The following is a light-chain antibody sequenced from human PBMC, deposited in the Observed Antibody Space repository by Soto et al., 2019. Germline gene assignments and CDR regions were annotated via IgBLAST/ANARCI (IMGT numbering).Light chain of an antibody. J-gene: IGKJ2*01. Sequence: EIVLTQSPGTLSLSPGERATLSCRASQSVSSNYLAWYQQKPGQAPRLLIYGASSRATGIPDRFSGSGSGTDFTLTIRRLEPEDFAVYYCQQTFHSPRTFGQGTRLEI. V-gene: IGKV3-20*01. CDR1: QSVSSNY. CDR2: GAS. CDR3: QQTFHSPRT.